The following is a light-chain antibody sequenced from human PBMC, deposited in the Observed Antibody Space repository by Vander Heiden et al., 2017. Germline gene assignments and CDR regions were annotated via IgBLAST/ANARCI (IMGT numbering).Light chain of an antibody. CDR2: KAS. V-gene: IGKV1-5*03. CDR1: QSISSW. CDR3: QRDNSYRIT. J-gene: IGKJ5*01. Sequence: DIQMTQSPSTLSASVGDRVTITCRASQSISSWLAWYQQKPGKAPKLLIYKASSLESGVPSRFSGSGSGTEFTLTISSLQPDDFATYYCQRDNSYRITFGQGTRLEIK.